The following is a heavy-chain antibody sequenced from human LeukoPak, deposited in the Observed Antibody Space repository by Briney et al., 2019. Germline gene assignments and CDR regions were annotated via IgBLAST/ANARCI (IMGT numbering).Heavy chain of an antibody. J-gene: IGHJ4*02. CDR1: GGSISTYY. CDR2: SYYSGST. CDR3: ARLAPYPGVWASDY. Sequence: SQTLSLTCTVSGGSISTYYWSWIRQPPGKGLEWIGFSYYSGSTNYNPSLKSRVTISVDTSKNQFSPKLNSVTAADTAVYYCARLAPYPGVWASDYWGQGTLVTVSS. D-gene: IGHD6-13*01. V-gene: IGHV4-59*08.